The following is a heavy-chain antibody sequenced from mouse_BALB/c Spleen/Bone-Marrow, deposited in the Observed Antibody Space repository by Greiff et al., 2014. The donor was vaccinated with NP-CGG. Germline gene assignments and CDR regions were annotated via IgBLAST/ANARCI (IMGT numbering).Heavy chain of an antibody. D-gene: IGHD1-1*01. CDR3: TRSYYAKEGAWFAY. CDR1: GYTFTSYY. J-gene: IGHJ3*01. CDR2: INPSNGGT. Sequence: QVQLQQSGAELVKPGASVKLSCKASGYTFTSYYMYWVKQRPGQGLEWIGGINPSNGGTNFNEKFKSKATLTVDKSSSTAYMQRSSLTSEDSAVSYCTRSYYAKEGAWFAYWGQGTLVTVSA. V-gene: IGHV1S81*02.